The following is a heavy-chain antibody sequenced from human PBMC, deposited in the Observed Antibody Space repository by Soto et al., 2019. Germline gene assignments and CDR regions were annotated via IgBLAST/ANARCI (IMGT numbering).Heavy chain of an antibody. J-gene: IGHJ4*02. CDR3: ARVGIRITMIVVVIPSFDY. V-gene: IGHV1-3*01. CDR2: INPGNGNT. CDR1: GYTFTSYG. Sequence: ASVKVSCKASGYTFTSYGINWVRQAPGRGLEWMGWINPGNGNTKYSQQFQGRVIIDRDTSASTAYMELRSLRSDDTAVYYCARVGIRITMIVVVIPSFDYWGQGTLVTVSS. D-gene: IGHD3-22*01.